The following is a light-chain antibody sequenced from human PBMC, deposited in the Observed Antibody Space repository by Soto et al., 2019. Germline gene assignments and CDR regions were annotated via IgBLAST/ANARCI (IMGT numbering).Light chain of an antibody. J-gene: IGKJ1*01. Sequence: EIVLRQSPGTLSLSPGERATVSCRASQSVSSSYLAWYQQKPGQAPRLLIYGASSRATGIPDRFSGSGSGTDFTLTISRLEPEDFAVYYCQQYGSSPPWTFGQGTKVDIK. CDR3: QQYGSSPPWT. CDR1: QSVSSSY. V-gene: IGKV3-20*01. CDR2: GAS.